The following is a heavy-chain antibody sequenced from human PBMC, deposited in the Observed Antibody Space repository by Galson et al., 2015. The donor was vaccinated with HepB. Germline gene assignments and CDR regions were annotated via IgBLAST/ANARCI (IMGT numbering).Heavy chain of an antibody. CDR3: ARDAHPGDTNPDY. CDR2: ISYDGSKK. V-gene: IGHV3-30-3*01. CDR1: GFTFSTYA. Sequence: SLRLSCAASGFTFSTYAMHWVRQAPGKGLEWVAVISYDGSKKYYADSVKGRFTISRDNAKNSLYLQMNSLRAEDTAVYYCARDAHPGDTNPDYWGQGTLVTVSS. D-gene: IGHD3-16*01. J-gene: IGHJ4*02.